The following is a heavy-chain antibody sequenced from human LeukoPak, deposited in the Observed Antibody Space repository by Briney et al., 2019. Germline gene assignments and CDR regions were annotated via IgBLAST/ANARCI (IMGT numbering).Heavy chain of an antibody. V-gene: IGHV3-48*04. CDR3: ARDLRLYSSSWYVDY. CDR1: GFTFSSYS. CDR2: ISSSSSTI. J-gene: IGHJ4*02. D-gene: IGHD6-13*01. Sequence: GGSLRLSCAASGFTFSSYSMNWVRQAPGKGLEWVSYISSSSSTIYYADSVKGRFTISRDNAKNSLYLQMNSLRAEDTAVYYCARDLRLYSSSWYVDYWGQGTLVTVSS.